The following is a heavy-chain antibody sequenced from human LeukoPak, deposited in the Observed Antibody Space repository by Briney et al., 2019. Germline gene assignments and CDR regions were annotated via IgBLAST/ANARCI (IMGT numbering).Heavy chain of an antibody. Sequence: GGSLRLSCAASGFTFSSYSMNWVRKAPGKGLEWVSSISSSSSYIYYADSVKGRFTISRDNAKNSLYLQMNSLRAEDTAVYYCARDWGYCSSTSCYAPFDYWGQGTLVTVSS. CDR3: ARDWGYCSSTSCYAPFDY. CDR1: GFTFSSYS. CDR2: ISSSSSYI. V-gene: IGHV3-21*01. D-gene: IGHD2-2*01. J-gene: IGHJ4*02.